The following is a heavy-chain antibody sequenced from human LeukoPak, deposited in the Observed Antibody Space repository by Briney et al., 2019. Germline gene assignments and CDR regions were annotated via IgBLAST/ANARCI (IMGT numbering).Heavy chain of an antibody. D-gene: IGHD3-10*01. V-gene: IGHV4-39*07. J-gene: IGHJ6*02. Sequence: SETLSLTCTVSGGSISSSSFYWGWIRQPPGKGLEWIAIISYSGSTYYNPSLKSRVTISVDKSKNQFSLKLSSVTAADTAVYYCARSYGSGSSPYMDVWGQGTTVTVSS. CDR1: GGSISSSSFY. CDR2: ISYSGST. CDR3: ARSYGSGSSPYMDV.